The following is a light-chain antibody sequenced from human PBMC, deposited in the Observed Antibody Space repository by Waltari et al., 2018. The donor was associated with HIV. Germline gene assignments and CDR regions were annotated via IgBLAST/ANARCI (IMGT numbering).Light chain of an antibody. CDR3: QQYSSSPIT. J-gene: IGKJ5*01. Sequence: EIVLTQSPGTLSLSPGERATLSCRASQSVTSGYLAWYQQKRGQAPRHVIYAASSRATGISCRFSGSGSGTDFTLTISRLEPEDFAVYYCQQYSSSPITFGQGTRLEMK. CDR2: AAS. CDR1: QSVTSGY. V-gene: IGKV3-20*01.